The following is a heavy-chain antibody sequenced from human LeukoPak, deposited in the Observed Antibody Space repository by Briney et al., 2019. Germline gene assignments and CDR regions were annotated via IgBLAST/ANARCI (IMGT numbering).Heavy chain of an antibody. CDR2: IFYSGHT. CDR3: ARENSGSYREFDY. Sequence: SETLSLTCTVSGGSISSHSWSWIRQPPGKGLEWIGYIFYSGHTNYNPSLKSRVSMSVDTSKNQFSLKLSSVTAADTAVFYCARENSGSYREFDYWGQGALVTVSS. J-gene: IGHJ4*02. D-gene: IGHD1-26*01. V-gene: IGHV4-59*11. CDR1: GGSISSHS.